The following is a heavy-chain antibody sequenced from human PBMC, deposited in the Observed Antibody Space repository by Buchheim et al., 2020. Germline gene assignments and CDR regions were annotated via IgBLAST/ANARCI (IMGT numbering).Heavy chain of an antibody. D-gene: IGHD3-3*01. CDR1: GGSISSSSYY. V-gene: IGHV4-39*07. CDR2: IYYSGST. J-gene: IGHJ6*02. Sequence: QLQLQESGPGLVKPSETLSLTCTVSGGSISSSSYYWGWIRQPPGKGLEWIGRIYYSGSTYYNPSLKSRVTISVDTSKNQFSLKLSSVTAAETAVYYCARDSVERFFGVFGAYYYYYGMDVWGQGTT. CDR3: ARDSVERFFGVFGAYYYYYGMDV.